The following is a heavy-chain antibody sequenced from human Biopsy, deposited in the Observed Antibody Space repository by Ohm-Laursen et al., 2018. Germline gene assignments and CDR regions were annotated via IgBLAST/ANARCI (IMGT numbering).Heavy chain of an antibody. D-gene: IGHD3-22*01. J-gene: IGHJ2*01. V-gene: IGHV4-59*01. CDR1: DDSISIYY. CDR3: ARDRGYYSDRTVPGYFDL. Sequence: TLSLTWNVSDDSISIYYWSWIRQPPGKGLEWIGNFYYTGSTDYNPSLQSRVTISVDTSKNHFSLRLRSVTPADTAIYYCARDRGYYSDRTVPGYFDLWGRGTLVTVSS. CDR2: FYYTGST.